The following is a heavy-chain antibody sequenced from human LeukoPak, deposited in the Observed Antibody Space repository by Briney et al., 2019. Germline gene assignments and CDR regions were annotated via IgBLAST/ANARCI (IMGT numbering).Heavy chain of an antibody. Sequence: GGSLRLSCAASGFTFSSYAMSWVRQAPGKGLEWVSTISSSGGSTQDADSVKGRFTISRDNSKNTLYLQMNSLRAEDTAVYYCARAMYSSSWYRRAFDIWGQGTMVTVSS. CDR3: ARAMYSSSWYRRAFDI. CDR1: GFTFSSYA. D-gene: IGHD6-13*01. V-gene: IGHV3-23*01. J-gene: IGHJ3*02. CDR2: ISSSGGST.